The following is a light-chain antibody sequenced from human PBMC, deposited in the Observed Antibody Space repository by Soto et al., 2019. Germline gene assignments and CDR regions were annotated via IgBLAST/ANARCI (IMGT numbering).Light chain of an antibody. J-gene: IGKJ4*01. V-gene: IGKV3D-20*02. CDR3: QQRSDWLT. CDR1: QSVSSSY. CDR2: AAS. Sequence: IVLTQSPGTLSLSPGERATLSCRASQSVSSSYLAWYQQKPGQAPRLLMYAASSRAPDFPDRFSGSGSGTDFTLTISSLEPEDFAVYYCQQRSDWLTFGGGTKVDIK.